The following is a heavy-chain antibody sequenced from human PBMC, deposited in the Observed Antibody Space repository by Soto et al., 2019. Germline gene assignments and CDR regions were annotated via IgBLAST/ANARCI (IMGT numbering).Heavy chain of an antibody. V-gene: IGHV3-23*01. D-gene: IGHD6-6*01. CDR1: GFTFSSYA. Sequence: GGSLRLSCAASGFTFSSYAMSWVRQAPGKGLEWVSSISATGGSTYYADYVEGRFTISRDNSKNTLYLQMNSLRADDTAVYHCARRSTSSRNFEYWGQGSLVTSPQ. J-gene: IGHJ4*02. CDR3: ARRSTSSRNFEY. CDR2: ISATGGST.